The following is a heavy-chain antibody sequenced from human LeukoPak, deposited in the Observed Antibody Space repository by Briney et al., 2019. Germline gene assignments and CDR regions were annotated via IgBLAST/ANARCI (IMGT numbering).Heavy chain of an antibody. CDR1: GFTFSSYA. CDR3: AKAGGDGDPFYYYGMDV. J-gene: IGHJ6*02. V-gene: IGHV3-30-3*01. Sequence: PGGSLRLSCAASGFTFSSYAMHWVRQAPGKGLEWVAVISYDGSNKYYADSVKGRFTISRDNSKNTLYLQMNSLRAEDTAVYYCAKAGGDGDPFYYYGMDVWGQGTTVTVSS. CDR2: ISYDGSNK. D-gene: IGHD4-17*01.